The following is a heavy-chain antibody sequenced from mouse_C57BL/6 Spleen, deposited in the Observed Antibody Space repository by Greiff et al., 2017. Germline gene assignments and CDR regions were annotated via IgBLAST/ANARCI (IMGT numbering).Heavy chain of an antibody. CDR1: GYNFKNTY. CDR3: ARRRYGYDDYVGY. CDR2: IVPANGNP. V-gene: IGHV14-3*01. Sequence: VHVKQSVAELVRPGASVKLSCTASGYNFKNTYMHWVKQRPEQGLEWIGRIVPANGNPNYIPKFQGKATMTADTSSSTAYLQLSSLTSEDTAIYYCARRRYGYDDYVGYWGQGTTLTVSS. D-gene: IGHD2-2*01. J-gene: IGHJ2*01.